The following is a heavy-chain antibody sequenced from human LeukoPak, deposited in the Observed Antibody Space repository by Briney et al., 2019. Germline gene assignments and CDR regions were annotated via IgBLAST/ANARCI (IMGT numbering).Heavy chain of an antibody. Sequence: SETLSLTCTVSGGSISSGGYYWSWIRQHPGKGLEWIGHIYYSGSTYYNPSLKSRVTVSVDTSKNQFSLKLSSVTAADTAVYYCARTGSVCSGGSCYSYYFDYWGQGTLVTVSS. CDR3: ARTGSVCSGGSCYSYYFDY. J-gene: IGHJ4*02. D-gene: IGHD2-15*01. V-gene: IGHV4-31*03. CDR1: GGSISSGGYY. CDR2: IYYSGST.